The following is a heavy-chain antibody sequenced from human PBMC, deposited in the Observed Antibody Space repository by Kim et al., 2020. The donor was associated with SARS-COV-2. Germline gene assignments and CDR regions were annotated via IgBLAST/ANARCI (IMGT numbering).Heavy chain of an antibody. D-gene: IGHD3-22*01. CDR3: ARDKGGYYDSSGYYYNRYFDY. J-gene: IGHJ4*02. CDR1: GGTFSSYA. V-gene: IGHV1-69*13. CDR2: IIPIFGTA. Sequence: SVKVSCKASGGTFSSYAISWVRQAPGQGLEWMGGIIPIFGTANYAQKFQGRVTITADESTSTAYMELSSLRSEDTAVYYCARDKGGYYDSSGYYYNRYFDYWGQGTLVTVSS.